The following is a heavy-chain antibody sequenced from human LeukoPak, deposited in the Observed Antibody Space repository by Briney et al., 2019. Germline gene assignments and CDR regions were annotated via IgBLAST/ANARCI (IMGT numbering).Heavy chain of an antibody. V-gene: IGHV4-39*07. J-gene: IGHJ4*02. CDR3: ASLRVPGDFDY. CDR2: IYYSGST. Sequence: SETLSLTCTVSGGSISSSSYYWGWIRQPPGKGLEWIGSIYYSGSTHYNPSLKSRVTISVDTSKNQFSLRLTSVTAADTAVYYCASLRVPGDFDYWGQGTLVTVSS. D-gene: IGHD3-16*01. CDR1: GGSISSSSYY.